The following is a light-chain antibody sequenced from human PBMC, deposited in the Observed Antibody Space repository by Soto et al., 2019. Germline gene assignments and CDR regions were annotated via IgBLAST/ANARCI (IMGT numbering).Light chain of an antibody. V-gene: IGKV3-11*01. CDR3: QQRSAWPHT. Sequence: EIVLTQSPATLSLSPGERATLSCRASQSVSGYLAWYQQKPGQAPRLLIYDTSNRATGIPARFSGSGSGTDFTLTISSLEPEDFAVFYCQQRSAWPHTFGQGTKLDIK. CDR1: QSVSGY. CDR2: DTS. J-gene: IGKJ2*01.